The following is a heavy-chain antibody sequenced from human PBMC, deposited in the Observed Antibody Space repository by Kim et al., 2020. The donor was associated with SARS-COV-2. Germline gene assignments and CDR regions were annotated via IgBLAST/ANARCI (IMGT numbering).Heavy chain of an antibody. CDR1: GFVFSSYA. D-gene: IGHD3-16*01. Sequence: GGSLRLSCAASGFVFSSYAMHWVRQAPGKGLEWVAVIWYDGSYKHYVDSLKGRFTISRDNSNNTVYLQMNSLRAEDTGVYYCAKDNDRGSYGYYYGMDVWGQGTTVTVSS. CDR3: AKDNDRGSYGYYYGMDV. CDR2: IWYDGSYK. J-gene: IGHJ6*02. V-gene: IGHV3-33*06.